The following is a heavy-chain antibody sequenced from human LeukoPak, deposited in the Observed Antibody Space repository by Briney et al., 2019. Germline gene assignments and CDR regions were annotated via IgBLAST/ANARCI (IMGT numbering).Heavy chain of an antibody. Sequence: PRGTLPPSCPASGSTFMVSAGHGVRQAPGKGLEYVSGISSNGGRTYNADSVKGRFTISRDNSKNTVYLQMSSLRPEDTALYYCVKRTGLYFDYWGQGTLVTVSS. J-gene: IGHJ4*02. V-gene: IGHV3-64D*09. CDR2: ISSNGGRT. CDR3: VKRTGLYFDY. CDR1: GSTFMVSA. D-gene: IGHD1-1*01.